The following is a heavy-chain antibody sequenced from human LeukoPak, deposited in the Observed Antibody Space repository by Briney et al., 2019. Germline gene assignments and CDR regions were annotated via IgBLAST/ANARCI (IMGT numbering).Heavy chain of an antibody. D-gene: IGHD3/OR15-3a*01. J-gene: IGHJ4*02. Sequence: PGGSLRLSCAASGFTFSAYYMTWIRQAPGKGLEWVSSIGFSSIGYSSDRIKYANSVKGRFTISRDNAKNSLYLQMDSLRAEDTAVYFCAREDFFTPHSWGQGTLVTVSS. V-gene: IGHV3-11*05. CDR3: AREDFFTPHS. CDR2: IGFSSIGYSSDRI. CDR1: GFTFSAYY.